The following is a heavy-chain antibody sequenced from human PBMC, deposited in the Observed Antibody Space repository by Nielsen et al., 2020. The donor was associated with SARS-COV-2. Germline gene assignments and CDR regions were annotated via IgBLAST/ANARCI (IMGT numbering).Heavy chain of an antibody. CDR3: ARIPNSNYYDSSGHRAFDI. J-gene: IGHJ3*02. D-gene: IGHD3-22*01. V-gene: IGHV2-70*11. CDR2: IDWDDDK. Sequence: SGPTLVKPTQTLTLTCTFSGLSLSTSGMCVSWIRQPPGKALEWLARIDWDDDKYYSTSLKTRLTISKDTSKNQVVLTMTNMDPVDTATYYCARIPNSNYYDSSGHRAFDIWGQGTMVTVSS. CDR1: GLSLSTSGMC.